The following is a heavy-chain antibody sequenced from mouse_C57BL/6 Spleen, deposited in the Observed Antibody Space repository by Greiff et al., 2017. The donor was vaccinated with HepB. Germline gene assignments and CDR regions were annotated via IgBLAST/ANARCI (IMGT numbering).Heavy chain of an antibody. CDR2: IDPSDSET. Sequence: VQLQQPGAELVRPGSSVKLSCKASGYTFTSYWMHWVKQRPIQGLEWIGNIDPSDSETHYNQKFKDKATLTVDKSSSTAYMQLSSLTSEDSAVYYCARGDYYGSSYWAMDYWGQGTSVTVSS. CDR1: GYTFTSYW. CDR3: ARGDYYGSSYWAMDY. J-gene: IGHJ4*01. V-gene: IGHV1-52*01. D-gene: IGHD1-1*01.